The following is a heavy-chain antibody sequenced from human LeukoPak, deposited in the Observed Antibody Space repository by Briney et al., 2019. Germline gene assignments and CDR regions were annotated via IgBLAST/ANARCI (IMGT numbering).Heavy chain of an antibody. CDR2: IRYDGSNK. CDR1: GFTFSSYG. V-gene: IGHV3-30*02. CDR3: AKDPSSSWYLGVFDY. Sequence: TGGSLRLSCAASGFTFSSYGMHWVRQAPGKGLEWVAFIRYDGSNKYYADSVKGRFTISRDNSKNTLYLQMNSLRAEDTAVYYCAKDPSSSWYLGVFDYWGQGTLVTVSS. D-gene: IGHD6-13*01. J-gene: IGHJ4*02.